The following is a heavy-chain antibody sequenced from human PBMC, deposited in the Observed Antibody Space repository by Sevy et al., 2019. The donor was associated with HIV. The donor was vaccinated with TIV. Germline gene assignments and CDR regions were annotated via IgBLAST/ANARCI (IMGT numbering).Heavy chain of an antibody. V-gene: IGHV3-30-3*01. Sequence: GGSLRLSCAASGFTFSSYAMHWVRQAPGKGLEWVAVISYDGSNKYYADSVKGRFTISRDNSKNTLYLQMNSLRAEDTAVYYCARDSCSSTSCYFGSYFDYGGQGTLVTVSS. D-gene: IGHD2-2*01. CDR2: ISYDGSNK. J-gene: IGHJ4*02. CDR3: ARDSCSSTSCYFGSYFDY. CDR1: GFTFSSYA.